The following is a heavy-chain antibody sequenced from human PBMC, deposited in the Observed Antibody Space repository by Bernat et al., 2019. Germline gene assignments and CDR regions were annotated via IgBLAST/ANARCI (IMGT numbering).Heavy chain of an antibody. Sequence: QVQLVQSGAEVKKPGASVKVSCKASGYTFTGYYMHWVRQAPGQGLEWMGRINPNSGGTNYAQKLQGRVTMTRDTSISTAYMELSRLRSDDTAVYYWAREPRRKVVPAAPGQFDYWGQGTLVTVSS. CDR1: GYTFTGYY. V-gene: IGHV1-2*06. J-gene: IGHJ4*02. CDR3: AREPRRKVVPAAPGQFDY. D-gene: IGHD2-2*01. CDR2: INPNSGGT.